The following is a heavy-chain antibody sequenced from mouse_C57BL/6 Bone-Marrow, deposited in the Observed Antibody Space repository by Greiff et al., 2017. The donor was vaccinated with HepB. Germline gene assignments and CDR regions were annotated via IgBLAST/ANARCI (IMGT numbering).Heavy chain of an antibody. J-gene: IGHJ3*01. CDR2: IWSDGST. CDR1: GFSLTSYG. Sequence: QVQLKESGPGLVAPSQSLSITCTVSGFSLTSYGVHWVRQPPGKGLEWLVVIWSDGSTTYNSALKSRLSISKDNSKSQVILKMNSLQTDDTAMYYGARQGGSTMVTTAPDYWGQGTLVTVSA. CDR3: ARQGGSTMVTTAPDY. V-gene: IGHV2-6-1*01. D-gene: IGHD2-2*01.